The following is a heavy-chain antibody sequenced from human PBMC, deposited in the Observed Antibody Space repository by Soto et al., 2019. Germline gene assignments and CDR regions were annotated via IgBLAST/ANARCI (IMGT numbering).Heavy chain of an antibody. CDR3: ARGIATGQLDP. CDR1: GGTFSSYA. Sequence: SVKVSFKASGGTFSSYAISWLRQAPGQGLEWMGGIIPIFGTANYAQKFQGRVTITADKSTSTAYMDLSSLRSEDTAVYYCARGIATGQLDPWGQGTLVTVSS. D-gene: IGHD2-15*01. J-gene: IGHJ5*02. CDR2: IIPIFGTA. V-gene: IGHV1-69*06.